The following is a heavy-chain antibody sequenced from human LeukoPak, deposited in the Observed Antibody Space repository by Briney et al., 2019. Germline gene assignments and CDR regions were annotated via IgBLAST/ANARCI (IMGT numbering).Heavy chain of an antibody. V-gene: IGHV1-69*13. CDR1: GGTFSSYA. CDR3: ARVHRVVTMDV. J-gene: IGHJ6*04. D-gene: IGHD3-22*01. CDR2: IIPIFGTA. Sequence: ASVKVSCKASGGTFSSYAISWVRQAPGQGLEWMGGIIPIFGTANYAQKFQGRVTITADESTSTAYMGLSSLRSEGTAVYYCARVHRVVTMDVGGKGTTVTVSS.